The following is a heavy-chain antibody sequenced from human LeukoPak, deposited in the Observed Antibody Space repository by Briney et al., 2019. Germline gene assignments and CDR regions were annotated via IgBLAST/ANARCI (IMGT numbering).Heavy chain of an antibody. CDR3: AKDQGGSWSNYYYYGMDV. V-gene: IGHV3-23*01. Sequence: PGGSLRLSCAASGFTFSSYAMSWVRQAPGKGLEWVSAISGSGGSTYFADSVKGRFTISRDNSKNTLYLQMNTLRAEDTAVYYCAKDQGGSWSNYYYYGMDVWGQGTTVTVSS. D-gene: IGHD6-13*01. J-gene: IGHJ6*02. CDR2: ISGSGGST. CDR1: GFTFSSYA.